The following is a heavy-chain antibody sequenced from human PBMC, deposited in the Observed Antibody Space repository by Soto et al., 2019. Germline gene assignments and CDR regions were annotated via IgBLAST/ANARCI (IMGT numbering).Heavy chain of an antibody. CDR3: ARADTSDACDI. D-gene: IGHD5-18*01. Sequence: SETLSLTCTVSGGSISSYYWSWIRQPPGKGLEWIGYIYYSGGTNYNPSLKSRVTISVDTSKNQFSLKLSSVTASGTAVYYCARADTSDACDIWGRGTMVTVS. J-gene: IGHJ3*02. CDR2: IYYSGGT. CDR1: GGSISSYY. V-gene: IGHV4-59*01.